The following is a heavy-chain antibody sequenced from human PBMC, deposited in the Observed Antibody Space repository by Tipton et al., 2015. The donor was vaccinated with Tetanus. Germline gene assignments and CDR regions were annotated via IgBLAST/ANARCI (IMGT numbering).Heavy chain of an antibody. CDR2: VSAVGDTT. CDR3: AKARGSCGGDCSRYAFDV. CDR1: GFTFSSYA. V-gene: IGHV3-23*01. Sequence: SLRLSCAASGFTFSSYAMSWVRQAPGQGLEWVSSVSAVGDTTNYAASVKGRFTISRDNSKYTLYLQMNSLRAEDTAVYYCAKARGSCGGDCSRYAFDVWGQGTMVTVSS. D-gene: IGHD2-21*02. J-gene: IGHJ3*01.